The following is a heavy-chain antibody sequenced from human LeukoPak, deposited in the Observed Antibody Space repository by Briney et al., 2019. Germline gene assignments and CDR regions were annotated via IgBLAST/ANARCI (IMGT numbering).Heavy chain of an antibody. CDR3: ARDLDGGNHFDY. Sequence: PSETLSLTCTVSGGSISSGGYYWSWIRQHPGKGPEWIGSIYYSGSTFYNPSLRSRVTISVDTSKNQFSLKLNSVTAADTAVYYCARDLDGGNHFDYGGQGTLVTVSS. V-gene: IGHV4-31*03. D-gene: IGHD4-23*01. J-gene: IGHJ4*02. CDR1: GGSISSGGYY. CDR2: IYYSGST.